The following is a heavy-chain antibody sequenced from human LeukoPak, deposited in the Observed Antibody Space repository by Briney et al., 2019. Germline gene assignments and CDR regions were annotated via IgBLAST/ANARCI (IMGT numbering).Heavy chain of an antibody. CDR1: GGTFSSYA. V-gene: IGHV1-46*01. D-gene: IGHD6-13*01. Sequence: ASVKVSCKASGGTFSSYAISWVRQAPGQGLEWMGIINPSGGSTSYAQKFQGRVTMTRDTSTSTVYMELSSLRSEDTAVYYCARGGGYSSTTNWFDPWGQGTLVTVSS. J-gene: IGHJ5*02. CDR2: INPSGGST. CDR3: ARGGGYSSTTNWFDP.